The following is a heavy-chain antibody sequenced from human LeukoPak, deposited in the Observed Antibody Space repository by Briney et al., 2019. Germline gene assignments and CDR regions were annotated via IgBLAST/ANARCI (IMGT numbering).Heavy chain of an antibody. V-gene: IGHV3-11*04. CDR3: ARAAGSYAFDI. J-gene: IGHJ3*02. D-gene: IGHD3-10*01. CDR2: ISNSGTTM. Sequence: GGSLRLSCAAPTFTFSDSYMGWMRQAPGKGLDWVSYISNSGTTMYYADSVKGRFTISRDNAKNSLYLQMNSLRAEDTAVYYCARAAGSYAFDIWGQGTMVTVSS. CDR1: TFTFSDSY.